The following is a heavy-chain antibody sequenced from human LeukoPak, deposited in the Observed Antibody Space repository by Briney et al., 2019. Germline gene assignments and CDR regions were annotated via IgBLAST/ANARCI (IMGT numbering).Heavy chain of an antibody. CDR3: ARDLGLGDILTGDAFDI. Sequence: PVKVSCKASGGTFSSYAISWVRQAPGQGLEWMGGIIPIFGTANYAQKFQGRVTITADESTSTAYMELSSLRSEDTAVYYCARDLGLGDILTGDAFDIWGQGTMVTVSS. J-gene: IGHJ3*02. V-gene: IGHV1-69*01. CDR1: GGTFSSYA. CDR2: IIPIFGTA. D-gene: IGHD3-9*01.